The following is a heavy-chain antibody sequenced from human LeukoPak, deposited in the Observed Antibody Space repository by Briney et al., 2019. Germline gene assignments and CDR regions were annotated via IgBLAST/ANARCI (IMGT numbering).Heavy chain of an antibody. CDR2: ITSSSSTL. CDR3: ARDAPTNGVWYSGFDY. D-gene: IGHD2-8*01. J-gene: IGHJ4*02. Sequence: PGASLRLSCAASGFTLSTYSMNWVRQAPGKGLEWVSYITSSSSTLYYADSVKGRFTIPRDNAKNSLYLQMNSLRVEDTAAYYCARDAPTNGVWYSGFDYWGQGTLVTVSS. V-gene: IGHV3-48*01. CDR1: GFTLSTYS.